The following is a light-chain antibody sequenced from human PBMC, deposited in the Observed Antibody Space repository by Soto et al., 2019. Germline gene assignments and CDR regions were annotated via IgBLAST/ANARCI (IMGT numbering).Light chain of an antibody. CDR1: SSDVGGYNY. J-gene: IGLJ1*01. Sequence: QSVLTQPASVSGSPGQSITISCTGTSSDVGGYNYVSWYQQHPSKAPKLMIYDVSNRPSGVSNRFSGSKSGNTASLTISGLQAEDEADYYCSSYTSSSTLYVFGTGSKVTV. CDR3: SSYTSSSTLYV. CDR2: DVS. V-gene: IGLV2-14*01.